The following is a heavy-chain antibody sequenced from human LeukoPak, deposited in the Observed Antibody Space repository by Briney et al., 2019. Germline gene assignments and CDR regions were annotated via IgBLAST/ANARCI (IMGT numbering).Heavy chain of an antibody. CDR1: GYXLTELS. CDR2: FDPEDGET. Sequence: ASVKVSCKVSGYXLTELSIHWVRQAPGKGLEWLGGFDPEDGETIYAQKFQGRVTMTEDTSTDTAYMELSSLRSEDTAVYYCVTDPPGKYCSGGSCYSYYYYGMDVWGQGTTVTVSS. V-gene: IGHV1-24*01. D-gene: IGHD2-15*01. J-gene: IGHJ6*02. CDR3: VTDPPGKYCSGGSCYSYYYYGMDV.